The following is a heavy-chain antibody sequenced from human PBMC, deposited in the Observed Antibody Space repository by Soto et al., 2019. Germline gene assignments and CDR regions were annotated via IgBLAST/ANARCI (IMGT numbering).Heavy chain of an antibody. CDR3: AKDRAGVDYYYGMDV. Sequence: GGSLRLSCAASGFTFDDYTMHWVRQAPGKGLEWVSLISWDGGSTFYADSVKGRFTISRDNSKKSLYLQMNSLRTEDTALYYCAKDRAGVDYYYGMDVWGQGTTVTVSS. CDR2: ISWDGGST. D-gene: IGHD2-15*01. J-gene: IGHJ6*02. V-gene: IGHV3-43*01. CDR1: GFTFDDYT.